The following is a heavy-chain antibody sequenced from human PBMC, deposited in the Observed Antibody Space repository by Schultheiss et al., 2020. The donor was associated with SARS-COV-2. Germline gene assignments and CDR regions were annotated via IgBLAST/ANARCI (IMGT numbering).Heavy chain of an antibody. CDR3: ARVDGYNYWAVDY. V-gene: IGHV3-21*06. Sequence: GGSLRLSCAASGFTFSSYSMNWVRQAPGKGLEWVSSISSSSSYIYYADSVKGRFTISRDNSKNTLFLQMNSLRAEDTAVYYCARVDGYNYWAVDYWGQGTLVTVSS. CDR1: GFTFSSYS. D-gene: IGHD5-24*01. J-gene: IGHJ4*02. CDR2: ISSSSSYI.